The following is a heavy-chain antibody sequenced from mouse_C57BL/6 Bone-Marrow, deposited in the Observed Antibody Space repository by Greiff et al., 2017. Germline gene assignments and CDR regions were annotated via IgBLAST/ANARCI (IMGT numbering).Heavy chain of an antibody. J-gene: IGHJ3*01. CDR3: ARETFAY. V-gene: IGHV1-55*01. CDR2: IYPGSGST. CDR1: GYTFTSYW. Sequence: QVQLQQSGAELVKPGASVKMSCKASGYTFTSYWITWVKQRPGQGLEWIGDIYPGSGSTNYNEKFKSKATLTVDTSSSPAYMQLSSLTSEDSAVYYSARETFAYWGQGTLVTVSA.